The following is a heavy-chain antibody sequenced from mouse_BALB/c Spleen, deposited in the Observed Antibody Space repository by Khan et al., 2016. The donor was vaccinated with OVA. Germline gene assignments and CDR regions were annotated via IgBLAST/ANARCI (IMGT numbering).Heavy chain of an antibody. CDR1: GYTFTNYG. V-gene: IGHV9-1*02. Sequence: QIQLVQSGPELKKPGETVKISCKASGYTFTNYGMNWVKQAPGKGLKWMGWINTYTGEPTYADDFKGRFVFSLETSASTAYLLISNLKNDDMTTYFCARSSSYWYTDVWGEGTTVTVSS. J-gene: IGHJ1*01. CDR3: ARSSSYWYTDV. D-gene: IGHD1-3*01. CDR2: INTYTGEP.